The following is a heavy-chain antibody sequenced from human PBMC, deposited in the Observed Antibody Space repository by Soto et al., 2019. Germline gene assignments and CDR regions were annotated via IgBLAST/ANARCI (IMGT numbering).Heavy chain of an antibody. J-gene: IGHJ6*03. V-gene: IGHV2-5*02. Sequence: QITLKESGPTLVKPTQTLTLTCTFSGFSLSTSGVGVGWIRQPPGKALEWLALIYWDDDKRYSPSLKSRLTITKDTSKNQVVLTMTNMDPVDTATYYCARRRWADFWSGSRYSVDVWGKGTTVTVSS. CDR3: ARRRWADFWSGSRYSVDV. CDR2: IYWDDDK. CDR1: GFSLSTSGVG. D-gene: IGHD3-3*01.